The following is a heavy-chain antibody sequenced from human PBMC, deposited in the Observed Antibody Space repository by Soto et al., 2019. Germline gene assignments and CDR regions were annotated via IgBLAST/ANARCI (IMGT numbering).Heavy chain of an antibody. V-gene: IGHV3-23*01. D-gene: IGHD6-6*01. J-gene: IGHJ5*02. CDR1: GFTFSSYA. Sequence: EVQLLESGGGLVQPGGSLRLSCAASGFTFSSYAMSWVRQAPGKGLEWVSAISGSGGSTYYADSVKGRFTISRDNSKNTLYRQMNSLRAEDTAVYYCAKCPAMEQLVLEFDPWGQGTLVTVSS. CDR3: AKCPAMEQLVLEFDP. CDR2: ISGSGGST.